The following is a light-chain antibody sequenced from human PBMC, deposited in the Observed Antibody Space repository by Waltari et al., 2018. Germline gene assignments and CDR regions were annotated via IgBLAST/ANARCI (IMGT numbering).Light chain of an antibody. Sequence: QSVLTQPTSASGTPGQRVTISCSGSSSNIGFNTVSWYQQVPGAAPRILRYTDNPRPSGCPDRFSGSKSGSSASLASSGLRPEDEAYYYCAAWDDNRNGWAFGGGTKVTVL. J-gene: IGLJ3*02. CDR3: AAWDDNRNGWA. CDR2: TDN. CDR1: SSNIGFNT. V-gene: IGLV1-44*01.